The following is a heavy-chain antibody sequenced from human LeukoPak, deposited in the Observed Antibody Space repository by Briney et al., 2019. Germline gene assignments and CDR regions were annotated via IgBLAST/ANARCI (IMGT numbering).Heavy chain of an antibody. D-gene: IGHD4-23*01. CDR2: IYYSGST. CDR1: GGSVSSGSYY. V-gene: IGHV4-61*01. Sequence: SETLSLTCTVSGGSVSSGSYYWSWIRQPPGKGLEWIGNIYYSGSTNYNPSLKSRVTISVDTSKNQFSLKLSSVTAADTAVYYCARTTVAAIYFDYWGQGTLVTVSS. CDR3: ARTTVAAIYFDY. J-gene: IGHJ4*02.